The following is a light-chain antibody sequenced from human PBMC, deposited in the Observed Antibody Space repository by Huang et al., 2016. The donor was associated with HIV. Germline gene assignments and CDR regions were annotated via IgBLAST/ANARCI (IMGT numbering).Light chain of an antibody. CDR1: QSVGSY. CDR2: DAS. CDR3: QQRSNWHPLA. J-gene: IGKJ4*01. Sequence: EIVLTQSPATLSLSPGERASLSCMASQSVGSYLAWYQQKPGQAPRLLIYDASNRATGIPARFSGSGPGTDFTLTISSLEPEDFAVYYCQQRSNWHPLAFGGGTKVEIK. V-gene: IGKV3D-11*02.